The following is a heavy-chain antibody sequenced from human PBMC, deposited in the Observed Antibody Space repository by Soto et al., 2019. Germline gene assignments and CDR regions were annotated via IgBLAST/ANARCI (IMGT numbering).Heavy chain of an antibody. CDR3: ARCNFTNSGGNYYGFVDV. CDR2: ISGHNGNT. CDR1: GYTLSNFD. D-gene: IGHD3-10*01. Sequence: QVQLVQSGAEVKKPGASVKVSCKASGYTLSNFDISWVRQAPGQGLEWMAWISGHNGNTNFAQKFQGRVSLNADASVSTAYMELRNLSSDDTGVYFCARCNFTNSGGNYYGFVDVWGQWTTFPVSS. J-gene: IGHJ6*03. V-gene: IGHV1-18*04.